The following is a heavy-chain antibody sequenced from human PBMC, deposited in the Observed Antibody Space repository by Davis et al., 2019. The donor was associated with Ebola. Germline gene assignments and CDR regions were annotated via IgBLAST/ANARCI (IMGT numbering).Heavy chain of an antibody. D-gene: IGHD4-17*01. CDR2: INHSGST. CDR3: ATDYGAS. CDR1: GGSFRGYF. V-gene: IGHV4-34*01. Sequence: PSETLSLTCAVYGGSFRGYFWSWVRQPPGKGLEWIGEINHSGSTNYNPSLKSRVTISLDTSKNQFSLKLSSVTAADTAVYYCATDYGASWGRGTLVTVSS. J-gene: IGHJ4*02.